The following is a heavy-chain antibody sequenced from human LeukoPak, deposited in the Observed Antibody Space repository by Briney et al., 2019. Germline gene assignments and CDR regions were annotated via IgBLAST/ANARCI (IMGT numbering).Heavy chain of an antibody. Sequence: GGSLRLSCAASGFTFSGYWMHWVRQAPGKGLEWVALIWYDGSNKYYTDSVKGRLTISRDNSKNTLYLQMNSLRAEDTAIYYCAREGPRGNSQFDYWGQGTLVTVSS. D-gene: IGHD2/OR15-2a*01. CDR1: GFTFSGYW. V-gene: IGHV3-33*08. CDR2: IWYDGSNK. J-gene: IGHJ4*02. CDR3: AREGPRGNSQFDY.